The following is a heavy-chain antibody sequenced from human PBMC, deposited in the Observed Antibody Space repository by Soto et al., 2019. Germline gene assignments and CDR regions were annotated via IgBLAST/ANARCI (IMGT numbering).Heavy chain of an antibody. CDR1: GGTFSSYT. D-gene: IGHD3-10*01. CDR2: IIPILGIA. V-gene: IGHV1-69*02. Sequence: QVQLVQSGAEVKKPGSSVNVSCKASGGTFSSYTISWVRQAPGQGLEWMGRIIPILGIANYEQKFQGRVTITADKSTSTAYMELSSLRSEDTAVYYCARSPNYYGSGSYYGMDVLGQGTTVTRSS. J-gene: IGHJ6*02. CDR3: ARSPNYYGSGSYYGMDV.